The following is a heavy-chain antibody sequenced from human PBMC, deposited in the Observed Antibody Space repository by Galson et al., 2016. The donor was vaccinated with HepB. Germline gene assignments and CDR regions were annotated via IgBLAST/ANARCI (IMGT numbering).Heavy chain of an antibody. J-gene: IGHJ3*02. CDR3: ARHFHDAFDI. Sequence: SGAEVKQPGESLKISCYGSGYNFTSFWISWVRQMPGKGLEWMRKIDPTNPNINYSPPSRGHVIMSSDKSLSTAYLQWSSLKASDTAIYFCARHFHDAFDIWGQGTMVTVS. CDR1: GYNFTSFW. CDR2: IDPTNPNI. D-gene: IGHD3-3*02. V-gene: IGHV5-10-1*01.